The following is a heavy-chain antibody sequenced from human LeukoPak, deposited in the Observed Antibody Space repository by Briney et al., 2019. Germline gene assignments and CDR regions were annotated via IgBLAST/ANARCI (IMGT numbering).Heavy chain of an antibody. D-gene: IGHD2-15*01. J-gene: IGHJ5*02. CDR2: IYYSGTS. CDR3: ARDRGYCSGGSCYSIDWFDP. Sequence: SETLSLTCSVSGGSISSYYWNWIRQPPGKGLEWIGYIYYSGTSNYNPSLKSRVTISVDTSKNQFSLKLSSVTAADTAVYYCARDRGYCSGGSCYSIDWFDPWGQGTLVIVSS. CDR1: GGSISSYY. V-gene: IGHV4-59*01.